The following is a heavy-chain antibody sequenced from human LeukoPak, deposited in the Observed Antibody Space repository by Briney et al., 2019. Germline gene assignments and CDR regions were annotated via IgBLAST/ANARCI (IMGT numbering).Heavy chain of an antibody. J-gene: IGHJ6*01. D-gene: IGHD4-17*01. Sequence: KPGGSLRLSCAASDFTFSRYSMNWFRQAPEEGLEWVSSISSGGHNIYYADPVKGRFTISRDNAKNSLFLQMNSLRVEDTAVYYCARHGDGFYHGMDVWGQGTTVTASS. CDR3: ARHGDGFYHGMDV. CDR1: DFTFSRYS. V-gene: IGHV3-21*01. CDR2: ISSGGHNI.